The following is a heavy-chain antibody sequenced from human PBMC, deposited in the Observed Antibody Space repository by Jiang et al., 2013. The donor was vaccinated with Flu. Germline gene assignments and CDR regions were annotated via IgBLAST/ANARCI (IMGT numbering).Heavy chain of an antibody. CDR1: GYSFTSYW. J-gene: IGHJ4*02. V-gene: IGHV5-10-1*01. CDR3: ARQLGWGPHSSGYYGPFDY. Sequence: GAEVKKPGESLRISCKGSGYSFTSYWISWVRQMPGKGLEWMGRIDPSDSYTNYSPSFQGHVTISADKSISTAYLQWSSLKASGTAMYYCARQLGWGPHSSGYYGPFDYWGQGTLVTVSS. CDR2: IDPSDSYT. D-gene: IGHD3-22*01.